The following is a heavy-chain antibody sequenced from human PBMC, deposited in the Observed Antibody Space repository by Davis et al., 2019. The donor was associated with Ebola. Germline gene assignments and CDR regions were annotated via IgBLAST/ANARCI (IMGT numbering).Heavy chain of an antibody. CDR2: INPNSGGT. Sequence: ASVKVSCKASGYTFTAYYMHWVRQAPGQGLEWMGWINPNSGGTNYAQKFQGRVTMTRDTSISTAYMELSGLRSDDTAVYYCARDRACNGGSCYRWFDPWGQGTLVTVSS. CDR3: ARDRACNGGSCYRWFDP. J-gene: IGHJ5*02. V-gene: IGHV1-2*02. D-gene: IGHD2-15*01. CDR1: GYTFTAYY.